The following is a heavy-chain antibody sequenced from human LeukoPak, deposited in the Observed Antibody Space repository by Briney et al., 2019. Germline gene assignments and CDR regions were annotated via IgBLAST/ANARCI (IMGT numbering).Heavy chain of an antibody. CDR2: IKRDGSEK. J-gene: IGHJ4*02. CDR1: GFTFSSYW. D-gene: IGHD1-26*01. CDR3: AGDLNKWELPYYFDY. Sequence: GGSLRLSCAASGFTFSSYWMSWVRQAPGKGLEWVANIKRDGSEKYYVDSVKGRFTISRDNAKNSLYLQMNSLRAEDTAVYYCAGDLNKWELPYYFDYWGQGTLVTVSS. V-gene: IGHV3-7*01.